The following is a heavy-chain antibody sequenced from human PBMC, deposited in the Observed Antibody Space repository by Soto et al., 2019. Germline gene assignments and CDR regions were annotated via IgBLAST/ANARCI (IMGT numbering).Heavy chain of an antibody. CDR2: IKQDGSEK. V-gene: IGHV3-7*01. CDR1: GFTFSSFW. Sequence: EVQLVESGGGLVQPGGSLRLSCAASGFTFSSFWMTWVRQAPGTGLEWVANIKQDGSEKNYVDSEKGRFSISGDNDENAQPLQMIRPRVEVTCVYYCARTVATIGGDVLSYWGQGTLVTVSS. D-gene: IGHD5-12*01. J-gene: IGHJ4*02. CDR3: ARTVATIGGDVLSY.